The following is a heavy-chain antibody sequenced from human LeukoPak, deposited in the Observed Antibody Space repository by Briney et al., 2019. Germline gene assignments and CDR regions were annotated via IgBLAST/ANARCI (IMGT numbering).Heavy chain of an antibody. J-gene: IGHJ3*02. CDR2: ISWNSGSI. CDR3: AKGFVVVTAINDAFDI. V-gene: IGHV3-9*01. D-gene: IGHD2-21*02. Sequence: PGRSLRLSCAASGFTFDDYAMHWVRQAPGKGLEWVSGISWNSGSIGYADSVKGRFTISRDNAKNSLYLQMNSLRAEDTALYYCAKGFVVVTAINDAFDIWGQGTMVTVSS. CDR1: GFTFDDYA.